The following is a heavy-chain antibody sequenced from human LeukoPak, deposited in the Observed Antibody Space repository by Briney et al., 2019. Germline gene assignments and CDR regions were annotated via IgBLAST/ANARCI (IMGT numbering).Heavy chain of an antibody. CDR3: AQGGNEGN. CDR1: GFTFSSYG. J-gene: IGHJ4*02. Sequence: GRSLRLSCAASGFTFSSYGMHWVRQAPGKGLEWVAVISYDGSNKYYADSVKGRFTISRDNSKNTLYLQMNSLRAEDTAVYYCAQGGNEGNWGQGTLVTVSS. V-gene: IGHV3-30*18. CDR2: ISYDGSNK.